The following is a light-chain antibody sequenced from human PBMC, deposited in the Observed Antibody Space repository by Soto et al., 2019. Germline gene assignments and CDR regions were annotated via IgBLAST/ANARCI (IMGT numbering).Light chain of an antibody. V-gene: IGLV2-14*03. J-gene: IGLJ1*01. CDR3: SSYTSSSTLYV. CDR2: DVT. Sequence: QSALTQPASVSGSPGQSITISCTGTSSDVGNNNYVSWYQQHPGKAPKLMIYDVTRRPSGISNRFSGSKSGNTASLTISGLQAEDEADCYCSSYTSSSTLYVFGTGTKLTVL. CDR1: SSDVGNNNY.